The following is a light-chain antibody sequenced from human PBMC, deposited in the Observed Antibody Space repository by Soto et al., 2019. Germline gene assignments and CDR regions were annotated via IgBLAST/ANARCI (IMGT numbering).Light chain of an antibody. CDR2: DAS. CDR1: QSVSSY. Sequence: EIVLTQSPVTLSLSPGERATLSCRASQSVSSYLAWYQQKPGQAPRLLIYDASNRATGIPARFSGSGSGTDFTLTISSPEPEDFAVYYCQERSNWQVTFGQGTRLEIK. CDR3: QERSNWQVT. J-gene: IGKJ5*01. V-gene: IGKV3-11*01.